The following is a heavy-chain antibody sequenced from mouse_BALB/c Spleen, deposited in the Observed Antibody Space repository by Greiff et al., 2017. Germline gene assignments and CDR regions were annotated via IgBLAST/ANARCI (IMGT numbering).Heavy chain of an antibody. CDR2: INPSTGYT. V-gene: IGHV1-7*01. Sequence: VKLMESGAELAKPGASVKMSCKASGYTFTSYWMHWVKQRPGQGLEWIGYINPSTGYTEYNQKFKDKATLTADKSSSTAYMQLSSLTSEDSAVYYCARPLYYGSSYGAMDYWGQGTSVTVSS. CDR3: ARPLYYGSSYGAMDY. CDR1: GYTFTSYW. D-gene: IGHD1-1*01. J-gene: IGHJ4*01.